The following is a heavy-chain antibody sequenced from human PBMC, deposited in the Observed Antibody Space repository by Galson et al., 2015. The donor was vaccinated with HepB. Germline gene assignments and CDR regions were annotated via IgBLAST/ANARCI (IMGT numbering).Heavy chain of an antibody. J-gene: IGHJ4*02. Sequence: SLRLSCAASGFTFSNAWMSWVRQAPGKGLEWVGRIKSKTDGGTTDYAAPVKGRSTISRDDSKNTLYLQMNSLKPEDTAVYYCTTALGYYYDSSGYYGNYFDYWGQGTLVTVSS. CDR1: GFTFSNAW. CDR2: IKSKTDGGTT. V-gene: IGHV3-15*01. CDR3: TTALGYYYDSSGYYGNYFDY. D-gene: IGHD3-22*01.